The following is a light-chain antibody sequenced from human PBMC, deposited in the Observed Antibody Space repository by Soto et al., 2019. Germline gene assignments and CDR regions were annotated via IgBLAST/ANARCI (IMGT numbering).Light chain of an antibody. CDR1: SSNIGDNY. Sequence: QSMLTQPPSVSAAPGQKVTISCSGSSSNIGDNYVSWYQQLPGTAPKLLIYDNNKRPSEIPDRFSGSKSGTSATLGITGLQTGDEADYYCGTWDSSLSAGGVFGPGTKLTVL. J-gene: IGLJ1*01. CDR3: GTWDSSLSAGGV. V-gene: IGLV1-51*01. CDR2: DNN.